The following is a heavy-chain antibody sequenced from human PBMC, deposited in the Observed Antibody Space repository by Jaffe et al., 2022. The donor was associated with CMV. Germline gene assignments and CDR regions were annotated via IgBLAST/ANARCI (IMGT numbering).Heavy chain of an antibody. CDR1: GFTFSSYA. CDR2: ISATGGST. J-gene: IGHJ4*02. CDR3: AKSKYSGYVLGPGGSD. Sequence: EVQLVESGGGLVQPGGSLRLSCAASGFTFSSYAMTWVRQAPGNGLEWVSTISATGGSTFYADSVRGRFTISRDNSKNTLSLQLNSLRAEDTAIYYCAKSKYSGYVLGPGGSDWGQGTLVTVSS. V-gene: IGHV3-23*04. D-gene: IGHD5-12*01.